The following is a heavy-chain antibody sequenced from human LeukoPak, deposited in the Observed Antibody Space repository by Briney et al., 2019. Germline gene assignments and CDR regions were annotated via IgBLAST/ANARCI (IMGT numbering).Heavy chain of an antibody. V-gene: IGHV1-2*02. D-gene: IGHD6-19*01. CDR1: GYTFTGYY. CDR2: INPNSGGT. CDR3: ARDGHTTGWEDFDY. J-gene: IGHJ4*02. Sequence: ASVKVSCKASGYTFTGYYIHWARQAPGQGLEWMGWINPNSGGTKYTQKFQGRVTMTRDTSISTAYMELSSLRSDDTAVYYCARDGHTTGWEDFDYWGQGTLVTVSS.